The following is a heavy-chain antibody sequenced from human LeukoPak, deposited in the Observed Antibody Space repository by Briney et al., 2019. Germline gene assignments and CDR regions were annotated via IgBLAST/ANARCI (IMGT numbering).Heavy chain of an antibody. J-gene: IGHJ6*04. CDR1: GGSFSGYY. V-gene: IGHV4-34*01. CDR3: ARDSYYDA. Sequence: SETLSLTCAVYGGSFSGYYWSWIRQPPGKGLEWIGGINHSGSTNYNPSLKSRVTISVDTSKNQFSLKLSSVTAADTAVYYCARDSYYDAWGKGTTVTVSS. CDR2: INHSGST. D-gene: IGHD3-22*01.